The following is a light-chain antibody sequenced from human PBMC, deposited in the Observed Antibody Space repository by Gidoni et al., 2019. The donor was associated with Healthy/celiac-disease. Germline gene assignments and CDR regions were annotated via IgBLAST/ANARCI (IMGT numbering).Light chain of an antibody. V-gene: IGKV1-5*03. Sequence: DIQMTQSPSTLSASVGDRVTITCRASQSISSWLAWYQQKPEKAHKLLIYKASSLESGVPSRFSGSGSGTEFTLTISSLHPDYFATYYCQQYNSYLITFGQGTRLEIK. J-gene: IGKJ5*01. CDR3: QQYNSYLIT. CDR1: QSISSW. CDR2: KAS.